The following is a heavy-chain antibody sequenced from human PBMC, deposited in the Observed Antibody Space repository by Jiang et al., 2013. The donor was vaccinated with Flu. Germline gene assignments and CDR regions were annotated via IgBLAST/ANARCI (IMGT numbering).Heavy chain of an antibody. CDR1: GGSISSSSYY. V-gene: IGHV4-39*01. CDR3: ARHAGYSSSWYVATPDQDPERGYFDY. D-gene: IGHD6-13*01. Sequence: GGSISSSSYYWGWIRQPPGRGLEWIGSIYYSGSTYYNPSLKSRVTISVDTSKNQFSLKLSSVTAADTAVYYCARHAGYSSSWYVATPDQDPERGYFDYWGQGTLVTVSS. CDR2: IYYSGST. J-gene: IGHJ4*02.